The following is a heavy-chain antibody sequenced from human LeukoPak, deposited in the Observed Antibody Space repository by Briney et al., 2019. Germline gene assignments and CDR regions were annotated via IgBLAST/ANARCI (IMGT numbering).Heavy chain of an antibody. D-gene: IGHD4-17*01. CDR3: AREDTVTTGYFDY. CDR2: IIPIFGTA. Sequence: ASVKVSCXASGGTFSNYAISWVRQARGQGLEWMAGIIPIFGTANYAQKFQGRVTITTDESTSTAYMELSSLRSEDTAVYYCAREDTVTTGYFDYWGQGTLVTVSS. J-gene: IGHJ4*02. V-gene: IGHV1-69*05. CDR1: GGTFSNYA.